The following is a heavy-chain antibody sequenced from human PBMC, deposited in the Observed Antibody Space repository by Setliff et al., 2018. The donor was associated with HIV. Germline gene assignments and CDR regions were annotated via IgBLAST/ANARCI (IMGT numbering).Heavy chain of an antibody. CDR3: ARFRVERRLSNWFDP. J-gene: IGHJ5*02. CDR2: IYYGGST. CDR1: GDSISSTTYY. V-gene: IGHV4-61*01. D-gene: IGHD1-1*01. Sequence: SETLSLTCSVSGDSISSTTYYWSWIRQPPGKGLEWIGYIYYGGSTNYNPSLRSRLTISVDTSKNQFSLKLSSVTAADTAVYYCARFRVERRLSNWFDPWGQGTLVTVSS.